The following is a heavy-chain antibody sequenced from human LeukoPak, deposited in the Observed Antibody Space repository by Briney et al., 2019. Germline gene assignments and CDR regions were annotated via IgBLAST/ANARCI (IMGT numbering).Heavy chain of an antibody. CDR2: ISTSSNYI. V-gene: IGHV3-21*01. CDR3: ARSSPLITMLRGAFDY. J-gene: IGHJ4*02. Sequence: GGSLRLSCAASGFTFSSYEMHWVRQAPGKGLEWVASISTSSNYIYYADSVKGRFTVSRDNAQNSLYLQMNSLRAEDTAVYYCARSSPLITMLRGAFDYWGQGTLVTVSS. CDR1: GFTFSSYE. D-gene: IGHD3-10*01.